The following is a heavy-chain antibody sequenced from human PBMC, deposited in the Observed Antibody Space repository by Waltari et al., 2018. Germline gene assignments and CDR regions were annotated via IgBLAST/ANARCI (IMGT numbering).Heavy chain of an antibody. CDR1: GFTFDDYG. J-gene: IGHJ4*02. Sequence: EVQLVESGGGVVRPGGSLRLSCAASGFTFDDYGMRWVRQAPGKGLDWFSGINWNGGSTGYADSVKGRFTISRDNAKNSLYLQMNSLRAEDTALYYCARADSIAAAGTILLWGQGTLVTVSS. CDR3: ARADSIAAAGTILL. D-gene: IGHD6-13*01. CDR2: INWNGGST. V-gene: IGHV3-20*04.